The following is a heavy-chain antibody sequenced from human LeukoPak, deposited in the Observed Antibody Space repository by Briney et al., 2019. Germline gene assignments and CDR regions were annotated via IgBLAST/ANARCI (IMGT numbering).Heavy chain of an antibody. CDR1: GGSFSGYY. V-gene: IGHV4-34*01. Sequence: SETLSLTCAVYGGSFSGYYWSWIRQPPGKGLEWIGEINHSGSTNYNPSLKSRVTMSVDTSKNQFSLKLSSVTAADTAVYYCARALLRWFDPWGQGTLVTVSS. CDR3: ARALLRWFDP. CDR2: INHSGST. J-gene: IGHJ5*02. D-gene: IGHD3-3*01.